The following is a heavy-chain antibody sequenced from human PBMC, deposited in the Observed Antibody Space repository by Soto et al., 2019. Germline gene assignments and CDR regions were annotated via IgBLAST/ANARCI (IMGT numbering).Heavy chain of an antibody. CDR1: GFTFFSSF. CDR2: INQDGGGT. Sequence: GGSLRLSCVASGFTFFSSFMGWVRQAPGKGLQWVANINQDGGGTYYVDSVEGRFTISRDNAKDSLYRQMNSLRGEDTAVYYCARYFRGSGRYFFDYWGQGTLGTSPQ. V-gene: IGHV3-7*03. CDR3: ARYFRGSGRYFFDY. J-gene: IGHJ4*02. D-gene: IGHD6-19*01.